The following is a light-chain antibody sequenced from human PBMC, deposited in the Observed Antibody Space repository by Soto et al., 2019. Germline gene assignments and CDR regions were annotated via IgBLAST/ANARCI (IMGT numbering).Light chain of an antibody. V-gene: IGKV1-9*01. CDR2: AAS. Sequence: DMQLTQSPSFLSASVGDRVTITCRASRGISSYLAWYQQKPGKAPKLLIYAASTLQTGVPSRFSGSGSGTEFTLTISSLQPEDFATYYCQQLDSYPITFGQGTRLEIK. CDR3: QQLDSYPIT. CDR1: RGISSY. J-gene: IGKJ5*01.